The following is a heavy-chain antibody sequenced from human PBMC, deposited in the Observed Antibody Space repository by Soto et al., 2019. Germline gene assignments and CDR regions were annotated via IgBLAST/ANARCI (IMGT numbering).Heavy chain of an antibody. V-gene: IGHV4-39*01. D-gene: IGHD2-21*02. CDR2: IYYSGST. J-gene: IGHJ4*02. Sequence: SETLSLTCTVTGDSINNRSYYWGWIRQPPGKGLEWIGSIYYSGSTYNNPSLKSRVSMSVDTSKNQFSLKLRSVTAAGTALYYCARQRTSVVTQAYFDSWGQGSLVTVSS. CDR1: GDSINNRSYY. CDR3: ARQRTSVVTQAYFDS.